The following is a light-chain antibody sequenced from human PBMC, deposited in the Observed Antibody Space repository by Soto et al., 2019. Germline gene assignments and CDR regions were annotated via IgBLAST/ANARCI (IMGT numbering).Light chain of an antibody. CDR3: STFAVSPVI. V-gene: IGLV2-8*01. Sequence: QSALTQPPSASGSAGHSVTIPCTGTVIDDYDYNFVSWYQHHPGKVPKLIIFEVNKRPSGVPDRFSGSKSGTTASLTVSGLQADDEADYYCSTFAVSPVIFGGGTKVTVL. CDR1: VIDDYDYNF. CDR2: EVN. J-gene: IGLJ2*01.